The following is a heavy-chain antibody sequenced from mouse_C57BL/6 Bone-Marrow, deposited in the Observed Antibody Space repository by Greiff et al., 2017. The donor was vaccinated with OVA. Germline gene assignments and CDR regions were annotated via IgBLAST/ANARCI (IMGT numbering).Heavy chain of an antibody. J-gene: IGHJ4*01. V-gene: IGHV1-42*01. CDR1: GYSFTGYY. Sequence: EVQLQESGPELVKPGASVKISCKASGYSFTGYYMNWVKQSPEKSLEWIGEINPSTGGTTYNQKFKAKATLTVDKSSSTAYMQLKRLTSEDSAVYYCAREKWFYYGNYAGAMDYWGQGTSVTVAS. D-gene: IGHD2-1*01. CDR2: INPSTGGT. CDR3: AREKWFYYGNYAGAMDY.